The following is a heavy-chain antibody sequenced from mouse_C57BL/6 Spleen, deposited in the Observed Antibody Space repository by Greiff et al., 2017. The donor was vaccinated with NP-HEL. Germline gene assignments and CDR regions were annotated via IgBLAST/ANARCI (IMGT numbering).Heavy chain of an antibody. CDR1: GYTFTDYY. CDR2: INPNNGGT. D-gene: IGHD1-1*01. V-gene: IGHV1-26*01. J-gene: IGHJ3*01. CDR3: ARCYYGSSLSWFAY. Sequence: EVQLQQSGPELVKPGASVKISCKASGYTFTDYYMNWVKQSHGKSLEWIGDINPNNGGTSYNQKFKGKATLTVDKSSSTAYMELRSLTSEDSAVYYCARCYYGSSLSWFAYWGQGTLVTVSA.